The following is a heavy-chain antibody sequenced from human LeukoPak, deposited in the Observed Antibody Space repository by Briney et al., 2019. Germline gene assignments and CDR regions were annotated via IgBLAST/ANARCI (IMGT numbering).Heavy chain of an antibody. CDR3: AKFLEASWSGDNPSPDSPFDY. J-gene: IGHJ4*02. D-gene: IGHD3-3*01. CDR1: GFTFSSYA. Sequence: PGGSLRLSCAASGFTFSSYAMSWVRQSPGKGREWVSAISGSGSSTYYADSVKGRFTISRDNSKNTLYLQMNSLRAEDTAVYYCAKFLEASWSGDNPSPDSPFDYWGQGALVTVSS. CDR2: ISGSGSST. V-gene: IGHV3-23*01.